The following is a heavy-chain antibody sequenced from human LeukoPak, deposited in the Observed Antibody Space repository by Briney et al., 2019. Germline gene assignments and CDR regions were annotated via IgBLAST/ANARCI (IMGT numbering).Heavy chain of an antibody. V-gene: IGHV4-39*07. CDR3: ARDGEDYYYGMDV. Sequence: PSETLSLTCTVSGGSISSSSYYWGWIRQPPGKGLEWIGSIYYSGSTYYNPSLKSRVTISVDTSKNQFSLKLSSVTAADTAVYYCARDGEDYYYGMDVWGQGTTVTVSS. J-gene: IGHJ6*02. CDR1: GGSISSSSYY. D-gene: IGHD3-10*01. CDR2: IYYSGST.